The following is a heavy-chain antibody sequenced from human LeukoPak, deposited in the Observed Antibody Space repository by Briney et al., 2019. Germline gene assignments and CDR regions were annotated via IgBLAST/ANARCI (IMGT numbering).Heavy chain of an antibody. D-gene: IGHD3-10*01. CDR1: SFTFSSYA. Sequence: PGTSLRLSCEASSFTFSSYAMHWVRQAPGKGLEWVALISYEGSNYYYADSVKGRFTISRDNSKNTLNLQMNSLRPEDTAVYYCARERGGRRYDAFDIWGQGTMVTVSS. V-gene: IGHV3-30*04. CDR2: ISYEGSNY. J-gene: IGHJ3*02. CDR3: ARERGGRRYDAFDI.